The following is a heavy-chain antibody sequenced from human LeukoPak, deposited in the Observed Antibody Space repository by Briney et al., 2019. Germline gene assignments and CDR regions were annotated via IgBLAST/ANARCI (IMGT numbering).Heavy chain of an antibody. J-gene: IGHJ5*02. V-gene: IGHV3-64*01. CDR3: VRDLT. CDR1: GFTFSSYA. Sequence: GGSLRLSCAASGFTFSSYAMHWVRQAPGKGLEYVSAMSSNGGTTDYANSVKGRFTISRDNSKSTLYLQMNSLRADDTAVYYCVRDLTWGQGTLVTVST. CDR2: MSSNGGTT.